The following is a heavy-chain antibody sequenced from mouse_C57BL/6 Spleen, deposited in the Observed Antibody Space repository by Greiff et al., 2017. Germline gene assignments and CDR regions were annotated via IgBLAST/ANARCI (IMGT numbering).Heavy chain of an antibody. CDR3: ARDDGYYEGYFDY. J-gene: IGHJ2*01. Sequence: EVHLVKSGGGLVKPGGSLKLSCAASGFTFSSYAMSWVRQTPEKRLEWVATISDGGSYTYYPDNVKGRFTISRDNAKNNLYLQMSHLKSEDTAMYYCARDDGYYEGYFDYWGQGTTLTVSS. D-gene: IGHD2-3*01. CDR1: GFTFSSYA. V-gene: IGHV5-4*01. CDR2: ISDGGSYT.